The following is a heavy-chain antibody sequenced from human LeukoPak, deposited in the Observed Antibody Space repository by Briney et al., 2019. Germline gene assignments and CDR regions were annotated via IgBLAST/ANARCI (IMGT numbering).Heavy chain of an antibody. Sequence: GGSLRLSCAASGFTFNGYGMHWVRQAPGKGLEWVAFIHYDGSKSYYADSVKGRFTISRDNSKNTLYLQMNSLRAEDTAVYYCARGGSLAAAGLDYWGQGTLVTVSS. V-gene: IGHV3-30*02. CDR1: GFTFNGYG. D-gene: IGHD6-13*01. CDR2: IHYDGSKS. J-gene: IGHJ4*02. CDR3: ARGGSLAAAGLDY.